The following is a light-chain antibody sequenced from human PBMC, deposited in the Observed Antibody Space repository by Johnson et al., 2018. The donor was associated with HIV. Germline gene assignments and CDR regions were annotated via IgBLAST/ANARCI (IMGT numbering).Light chain of an antibody. CDR2: DND. J-gene: IGLJ1*01. CDR1: YSNIGNNY. CDR3: GAWDSSLSAYV. V-gene: IGLV1-51*01. Sequence: QSVLTQPPSVSAAPGQKVTISCSGSYSNIGNNYVSWYQQVPGTAPKLLIYDNDKRPSRIPDRFSGSKSGTSATLGLTGLQTGDEADFYCGAWDSSLSAYVFGSGTKVTVL.